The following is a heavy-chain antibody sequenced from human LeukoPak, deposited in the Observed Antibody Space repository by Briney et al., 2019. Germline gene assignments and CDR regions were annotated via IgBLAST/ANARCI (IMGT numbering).Heavy chain of an antibody. V-gene: IGHV1-18*01. CDR1: GYTFSNFG. J-gene: IGHJ4*02. Sequence: EASVKVSCKASGYTFSNFGISWVRQAPGQGLEWMGWISGNNDNPNYGQKFQGRLTVTTDSSTSTAYMEVRNLRSDDTAVYYCARDGTSTDDYWGQGTLVTVSS. D-gene: IGHD2-2*01. CDR3: ARDGTSTDDY. CDR2: ISGNNDNP.